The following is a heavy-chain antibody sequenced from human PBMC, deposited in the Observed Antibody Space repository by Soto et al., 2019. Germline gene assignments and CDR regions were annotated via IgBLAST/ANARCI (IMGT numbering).Heavy chain of an antibody. J-gene: IGHJ6*02. CDR1: GFMFANYA. Sequence: GGSLRLSCAASGFMFANYAMGWVRQAPGRGLEWVSAITGSGGGTYYADSVKGRVTVSRDIAKNTIYLQMNSLRAEDTAVYYCGKGKELGVVRYGLDAWGQGTTVTVSS. CDR2: ITGSGGGT. V-gene: IGHV3-23*01. CDR3: GKGKELGVVRYGLDA. D-gene: IGHD3-3*01.